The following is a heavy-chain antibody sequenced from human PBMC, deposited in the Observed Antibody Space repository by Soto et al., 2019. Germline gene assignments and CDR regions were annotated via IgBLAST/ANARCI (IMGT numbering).Heavy chain of an antibody. D-gene: IGHD1-1*01. V-gene: IGHV1-69*13. Sequence: ASVKVSCKASGGTFGSYAISWVQQAPGQGLEWMGGIIPIFGTANYAQKFQGRVTITADESTSTAYMELSSLRSEDTAVYYCARGRVREPFDYWGQGTLVTISS. J-gene: IGHJ4*02. CDR1: GGTFGSYA. CDR2: IIPIFGTA. CDR3: ARGRVREPFDY.